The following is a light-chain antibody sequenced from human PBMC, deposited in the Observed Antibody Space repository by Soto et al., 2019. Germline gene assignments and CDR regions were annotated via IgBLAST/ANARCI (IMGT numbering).Light chain of an antibody. CDR2: KAS. CDR1: RCISSW. J-gene: IGKJ4*01. V-gene: IGKV1-5*03. Sequence: DIQMTQSPSTLSASVGDRVTITCRASRCISSWLAWFQQKPGKAPKLLIYKASTLESGVPSRFSGSGSGTEFTLTISGLRTDDFATYYCQQYTTYSFGGGTKVEIK. CDR3: QQYTTYS.